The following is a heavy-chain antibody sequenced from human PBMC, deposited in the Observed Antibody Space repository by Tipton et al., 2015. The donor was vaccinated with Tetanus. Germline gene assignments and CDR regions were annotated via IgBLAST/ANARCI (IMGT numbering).Heavy chain of an antibody. Sequence: GLVKPSETLSLTCTVSGGSITPYYWSWIRQSSGKGLEWIGYIYHSGSTNYNPSLKSRVTISVDTSTTQFSLRLNSVTAADTAIYYCARGRERCPGTNCHRATDYWGQGTLVIVSS. CDR1: GGSITPYY. CDR3: ARGRERCPGTNCHRATDY. J-gene: IGHJ4*02. V-gene: IGHV4-59*01. CDR2: IYHSGST. D-gene: IGHD2-2*01.